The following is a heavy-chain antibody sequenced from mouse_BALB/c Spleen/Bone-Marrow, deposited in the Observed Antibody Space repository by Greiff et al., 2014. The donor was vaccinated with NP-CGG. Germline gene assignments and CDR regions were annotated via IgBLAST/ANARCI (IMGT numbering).Heavy chain of an antibody. CDR3: ARVRNWADY. V-gene: IGHV1-80*01. Sequence: QVQLQQSGAELVRPGSSVKISCKASGYAFSSYWMNWVKRRPGQGLEWIGQIYPGDGETNYNGKFKGKATLTADKSSSTAYMQLSSLTSEDSAVYFCARVRNWADYWGQGTTLTVSS. D-gene: IGHD4-1*01. J-gene: IGHJ2*01. CDR2: IYPGDGET. CDR1: GYAFSSYW.